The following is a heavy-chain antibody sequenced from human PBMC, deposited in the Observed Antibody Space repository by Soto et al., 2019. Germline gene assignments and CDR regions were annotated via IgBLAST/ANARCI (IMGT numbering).Heavy chain of an antibody. Sequence: QVQLVQSGAEVKKPGASVKVSCKASGYTFTSYDINWVRQATGQGLEWMGWMNPNSGNTGYAQKFQGRVTMTRNTSISTAYMELSSLRSEDTAVYYWARGTRASMVRGRLWRWFDPWGQGTLVTVSS. CDR1: GYTFTSYD. J-gene: IGHJ5*02. CDR2: MNPNSGNT. D-gene: IGHD3-10*01. CDR3: ARGTRASMVRGRLWRWFDP. V-gene: IGHV1-8*01.